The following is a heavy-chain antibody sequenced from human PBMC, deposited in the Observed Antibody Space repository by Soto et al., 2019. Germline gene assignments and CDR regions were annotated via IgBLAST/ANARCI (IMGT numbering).Heavy chain of an antibody. V-gene: IGHV1-18*01. J-gene: IGHJ6*02. Sequence: QVQLVQSGAEVKKPGASVKVSCKASGYTFTRSGISWVRQAPGQGLEWMGWISTYNGDTNYAQTFQGRVIMTTDTSTSTVHMEVRSLRSDDTAVYYCAREGVAPYYYYGMDVWGQGTPVTVSS. CDR2: ISTYNGDT. CDR1: GYTFTRSG. D-gene: IGHD5-12*01. CDR3: AREGVAPYYYYGMDV.